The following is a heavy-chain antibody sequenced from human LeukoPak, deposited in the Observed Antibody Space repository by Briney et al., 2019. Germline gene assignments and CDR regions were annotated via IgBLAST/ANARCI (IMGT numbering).Heavy chain of an antibody. CDR2: IYYSGST. D-gene: IGHD2-2*01. CDR3: ARDSRASAGFDP. J-gene: IGHJ5*02. CDR1: GGSISSSSYY. V-gene: IGHV4-39*07. Sequence: SETLSLTCTVSGGSISSSSYYWGWIRQPPGKGLEWIGSIYYSGSTYYNPSLKSRVTISVDTSKNQFSLKLNSVTAADTAVYYCARDSRASAGFDPWGQGTLVTVSS.